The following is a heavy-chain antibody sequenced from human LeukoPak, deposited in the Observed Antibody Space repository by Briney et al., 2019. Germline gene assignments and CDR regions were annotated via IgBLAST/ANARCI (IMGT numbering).Heavy chain of an antibody. D-gene: IGHD2-2*01. CDR3: ARWWDIVVVPAARSYGMDV. J-gene: IGHJ6*02. Sequence: PSETLSLTCAVYGGSFSGYYWSWIRQPPGKGLEWIGEINHSGSTNYNPSLKSRVTISVDTSKNQFSLKLSSVTAADTAVYYRARWWDIVVVPAARSYGMDVWGQGTTVTVSS. V-gene: IGHV4-34*01. CDR2: INHSGST. CDR1: GGSFSGYY.